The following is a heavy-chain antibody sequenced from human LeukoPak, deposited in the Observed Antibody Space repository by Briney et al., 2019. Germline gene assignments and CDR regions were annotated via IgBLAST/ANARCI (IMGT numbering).Heavy chain of an antibody. D-gene: IGHD3-10*01. Sequence: ASVKVSCKASGYTFTGYYMHWVRQAPGQGLEWMGWINPNSGGTNYAQKFQGRVTMTRDTSISTAYMELSRLRSDDTAVYYCARDTYYGSGSYYIYYCYGMDVWGQGTTVTVSS. CDR1: GYTFTGYY. CDR3: ARDTYYGSGSYYIYYCYGMDV. V-gene: IGHV1-2*02. J-gene: IGHJ6*02. CDR2: INPNSGGT.